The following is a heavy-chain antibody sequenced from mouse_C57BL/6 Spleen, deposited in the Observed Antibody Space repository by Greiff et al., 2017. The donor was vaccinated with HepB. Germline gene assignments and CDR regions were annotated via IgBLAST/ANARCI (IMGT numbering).Heavy chain of an antibody. D-gene: IGHD3-2*02. CDR3: ARGGSSEGYAMDY. Sequence: QVQLKESGAELVRPGPSVKVSCKASGYAFTNYLIEWVKQRPGQGLEWIGVINPGSGGTNYNEKFKGKATLTADKSSSTAYMQLSSLTSEDSAVYFCARGGSSEGYAMDYWGQGTSVTVSS. V-gene: IGHV1-54*01. CDR2: INPGSGGT. J-gene: IGHJ4*01. CDR1: GYAFTNYL.